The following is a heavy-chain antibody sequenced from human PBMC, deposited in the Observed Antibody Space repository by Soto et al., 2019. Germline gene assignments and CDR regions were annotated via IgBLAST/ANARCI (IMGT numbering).Heavy chain of an antibody. CDR3: ATGRGIY. D-gene: IGHD3-10*01. CDR1: GFTFFSYT. Sequence: EVRLVESGGGLVQPGGSLRLSCAASGFTFFSYTMSWVRQAPGKGLEWVSYISTGGGTINYADSVKGRFTISRDNAKNSLYLQMNSLSAEDTAVYYYATGRGIYWGQGILVTVSS. V-gene: IGHV3-48*01. J-gene: IGHJ4*02. CDR2: ISTGGGTI.